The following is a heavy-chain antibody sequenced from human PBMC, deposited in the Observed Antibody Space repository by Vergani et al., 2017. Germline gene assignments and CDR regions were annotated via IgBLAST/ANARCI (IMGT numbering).Heavy chain of an antibody. CDR3: ARADWGYCSSTSCSSLVGYYYYGMDV. CDR2: IIPIFGTA. CDR1: GGNFSSYA. D-gene: IGHD2-2*01. J-gene: IGHJ6*02. V-gene: IGHV1-69*18. Sequence: QVQLVQSGAEVKKPGSSVKVSCKASGGNFSSYAISWVRQAPGQGLEWMGRIIPIFGTANYAQKFQGRVTITADESTSTAYMELSSLRSEDTAVYYCARADWGYCSSTSCSSLVGYYYYGMDVWGQGTTVTVSS.